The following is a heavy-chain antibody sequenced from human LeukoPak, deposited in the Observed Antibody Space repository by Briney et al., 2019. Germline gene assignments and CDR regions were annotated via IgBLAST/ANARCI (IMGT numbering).Heavy chain of an antibody. J-gene: IGHJ4*02. CDR2: ISGSGGST. D-gene: IGHD2-15*01. CDR1: GFTFSSYR. Sequence: PGGSLRLSCAASGFTFSSYRMHWVRQAPGKGLEWVSAISGSGGSTYYADSVKGRFTISRDNSKNTLYLQMNSLRAEDTAVYYCAKDGSGAWDYWGQGTLVTVSS. CDR3: AKDGSGAWDY. V-gene: IGHV3-23*01.